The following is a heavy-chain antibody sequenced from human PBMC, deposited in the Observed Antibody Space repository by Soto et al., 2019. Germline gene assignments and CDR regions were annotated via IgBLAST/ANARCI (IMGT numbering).Heavy chain of an antibody. CDR2: IYYSGST. D-gene: IGHD3-3*01. J-gene: IGHJ4*02. V-gene: IGHV4-59*01. CDR1: GGSITSSY. Sequence: QVQLQESGPGLVKPSETLSLTCTVSGGSITSSYWSWIRQPPGKGLEWIGYIYYSGSTNYNPSLTSRVPIAVDTAKNQSSLNLSSVTAADAAVYFCARVLRAFDWWGQGTLVSVAS. CDR3: ARVLRAFDW.